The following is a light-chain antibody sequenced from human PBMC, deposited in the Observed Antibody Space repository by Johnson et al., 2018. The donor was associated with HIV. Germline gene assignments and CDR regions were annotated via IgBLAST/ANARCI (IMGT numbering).Light chain of an antibody. CDR3: GTWDSSLSSYV. Sequence: QSVLTQPPSVSAAPGQKVTISCSGSSSNIGNNYVSWYQQLPGTAPKLLIYENNMRPSGIPDRFSGSKSGTSATLGITGLQTGDEADYYCGTWDSSLSSYVFGTGTKAPVL. CDR1: SSNIGNNY. V-gene: IGLV1-51*02. CDR2: ENN. J-gene: IGLJ1*01.